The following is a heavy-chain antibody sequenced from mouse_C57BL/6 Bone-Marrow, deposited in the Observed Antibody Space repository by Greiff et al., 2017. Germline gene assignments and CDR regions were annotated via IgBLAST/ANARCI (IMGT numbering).Heavy chain of an antibody. CDR2: IIDGGSYT. CDR3: AREGIYYYSSSSWYAY. Sequence: EVMLVESGGGLVKPGGSLKLSCAASGFTFSSYAMSWVRQTPEKRLEWVATIIDGGSYTYYPDNVKGRFTFSRDNAKNNLYLQMSHLKSEDTAMXYCAREGIYYYSSSSWYAYWGQGTLVTVSA. D-gene: IGHD1-1*01. V-gene: IGHV5-4*01. J-gene: IGHJ3*01. CDR1: GFTFSSYA.